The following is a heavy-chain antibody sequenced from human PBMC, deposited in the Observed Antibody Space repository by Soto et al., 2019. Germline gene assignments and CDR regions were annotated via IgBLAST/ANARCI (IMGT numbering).Heavy chain of an antibody. J-gene: IGHJ5*02. CDR1: GFTFTDYY. Sequence: QVQLVESGGGLVKPGGSLRLSCAASGFTFTDYYMSWIRQAPGSGLEWVSYISSRSSYTYYADSVKGRFTISRDNAKNSLYLEMSSLRAEDTAVYYCARDQLGYNYVFRFGLWGQGILVSVSS. CDR2: ISSRSSYT. D-gene: IGHD5-18*01. CDR3: ARDQLGYNYVFRFGL. V-gene: IGHV3-11*05.